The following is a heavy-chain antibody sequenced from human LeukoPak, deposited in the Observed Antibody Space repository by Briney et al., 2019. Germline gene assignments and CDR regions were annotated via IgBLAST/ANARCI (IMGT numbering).Heavy chain of an antibody. CDR2: IFYSGST. CDR3: ARHRAYYDSGPFDY. V-gene: IGHV4-59*08. Sequence: PSETLSLTCVVSGVSISSSCWSWIRQPPGKGLEWIGYIFYSGSTHSNPSLRSRVTISMDTSNNQFSLELTSVTAADTAVYYCARHRAYYDSGPFDYWGQGSLVTVSS. D-gene: IGHD3-16*01. J-gene: IGHJ4*02. CDR1: GVSISSSC.